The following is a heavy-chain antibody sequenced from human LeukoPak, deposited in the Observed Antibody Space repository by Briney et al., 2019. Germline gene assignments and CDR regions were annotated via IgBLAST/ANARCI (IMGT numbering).Heavy chain of an antibody. D-gene: IGHD6-19*01. CDR2: IKQDGSEK. V-gene: IGHV3-7*01. CDR3: ARAPRGAAVAGSNWFDP. CDR1: GFTFSSYW. Sequence: QPGGSLRLSCAASGFTFSSYWMSWVRQAPGKGLEWVANIKQDGSEKYYVDSVKGRFTISRDNAKNSLYLQMNSLRAEDTAVYYCARAPRGAAVAGSNWFDPWDQGTLVTVSS. J-gene: IGHJ5*02.